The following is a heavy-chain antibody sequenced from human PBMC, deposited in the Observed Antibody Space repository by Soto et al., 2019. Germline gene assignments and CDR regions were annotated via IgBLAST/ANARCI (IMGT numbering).Heavy chain of an antibody. Sequence: ELRLLESGGGLVQSGGSLRLSCAGSGFTFSTYAMSWVRRAPGKGLEWVSSISSGGVYMYYMDSVRGRFTISRDNFQSTLYLQMNSLRAEDTAVYYCTGALDLSPYYFYYGMDLWGQGTTVTVSS. V-gene: IGHV3-23*01. J-gene: IGHJ6*02. CDR1: GFTFSTYA. CDR3: TGALDLSPYYFYYGMDL. CDR2: ISSGGVYM.